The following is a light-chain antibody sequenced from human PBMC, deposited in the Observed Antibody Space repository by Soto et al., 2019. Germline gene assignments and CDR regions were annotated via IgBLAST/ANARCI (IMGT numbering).Light chain of an antibody. Sequence: DIVMTQTPDSLAVSLGERATINCKSSQSVLYNSNNDSYLTWYQQKPGQSPRVLIYWASTRESGVPDRFSGSGSGTDFTLTISSLQAEDVAVYYCQQYYSIPWTFGQWTKVEIK. CDR3: QQYYSIPWT. CDR1: QSVLYNSNNDSY. V-gene: IGKV4-1*01. J-gene: IGKJ1*01. CDR2: WAS.